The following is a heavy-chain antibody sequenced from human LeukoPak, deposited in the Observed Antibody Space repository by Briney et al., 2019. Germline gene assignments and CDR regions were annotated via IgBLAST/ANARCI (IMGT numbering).Heavy chain of an antibody. CDR2: LYYSGST. Sequence: SSEPLTLPCSVLGPSISPSSSYWGCICPPQGWGVGWLVSLYYSGSTFYNPSLKRRVTISVYTSKNQFSLKLSSVTAADTAVYYCARHAMGYTARVVYNWFDPWGQGTRVTVSS. J-gene: IGHJ5*02. V-gene: IGHV4-39*01. CDR1: GPSISPSSSY. CDR3: ARHAMGYTARVVYNWFDP. D-gene: IGHD5-18*01.